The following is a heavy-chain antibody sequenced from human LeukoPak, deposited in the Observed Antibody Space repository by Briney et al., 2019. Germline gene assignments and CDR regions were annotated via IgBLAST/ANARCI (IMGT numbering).Heavy chain of an antibody. Sequence: GGSLRLSCADSGFPFSSYAMHWVRQAPGKGLEYVSAISSNGGSTSYANSVKGRFTISRDNSKNTLYLQMGSLRAEDMAVYYCARSSIVVVSILDYWGQGTLVTVSS. D-gene: IGHD2-2*01. V-gene: IGHV3-64*01. CDR2: ISSNGGST. CDR3: ARSSIVVVSILDY. CDR1: GFPFSSYA. J-gene: IGHJ4*02.